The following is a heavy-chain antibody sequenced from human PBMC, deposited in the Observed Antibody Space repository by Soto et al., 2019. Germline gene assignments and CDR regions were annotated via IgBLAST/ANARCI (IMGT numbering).Heavy chain of an antibody. V-gene: IGHV3-30*18. CDR2: ISYDGSNK. CDR3: AKDGLGYYYYGMDG. Sequence: LRLSYPASGFTFSSTGMHSVRQAPGKGLEWVAVISYDGSNKYYADSVKGRFTISRDNSKNTLYLQMNSLRAEDTAVYYCAKDGLGYYYYGMDGWGQGTKVTVSS. J-gene: IGHJ6*02. CDR1: GFTFSSTG. D-gene: IGHD1-26*01.